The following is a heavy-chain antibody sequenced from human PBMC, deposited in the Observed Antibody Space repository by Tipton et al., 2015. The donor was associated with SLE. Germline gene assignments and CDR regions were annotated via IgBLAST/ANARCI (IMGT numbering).Heavy chain of an antibody. CDR1: GFTFSSHG. CDR2: IWNDGSNE. D-gene: IGHD3-10*01. Sequence: SLRLSCAASGFTFSSHGMHWGRQSPGKGLEWVGIIWNDGSNEQYADSVKGRFTISRDNSKNMLYLQMNSLRAEDTAVYYCARAIYGSGSYIIDYWGQGTLVTVSS. CDR3: ARAIYGSGSYIIDY. J-gene: IGHJ4*02. V-gene: IGHV3-33*01.